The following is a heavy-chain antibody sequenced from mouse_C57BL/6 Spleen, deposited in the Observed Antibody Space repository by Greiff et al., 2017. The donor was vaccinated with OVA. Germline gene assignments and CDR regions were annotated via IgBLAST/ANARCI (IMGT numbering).Heavy chain of an antibody. Sequence: EVQVVESGGGLVKPGGSLKLSCAASGFTFSSYAMSWVRQTPEKRLEWVATISDGGSYTYYPDNVKGRFTISRDNAKNNLYLQMSHLKSEDTAMYYCARGAYYSNGGFAYWGQGTLVTVSA. CDR3: ARGAYYSNGGFAY. V-gene: IGHV5-4*01. D-gene: IGHD2-5*01. CDR2: ISDGGSYT. CDR1: GFTFSSYA. J-gene: IGHJ3*01.